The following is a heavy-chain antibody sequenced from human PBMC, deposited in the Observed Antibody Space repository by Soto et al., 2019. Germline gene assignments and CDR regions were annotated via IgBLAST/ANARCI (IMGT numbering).Heavy chain of an antibody. V-gene: IGHV3-23*01. CDR1: GLTFSRHA. CDR3: AKKPNVFVS. CDR2: ISESSSNT. Sequence: EVQLLESGGGLVQPGGSLRLSCAASGLTFSRHAMAWVRQAPGKGLEWLSSISESSSNTYYADSVKGRFTISKDYSKNMLYLQMNSLRDEDTAVYYCAKKPNVFVSWGQGTLVTVSS. J-gene: IGHJ5*01.